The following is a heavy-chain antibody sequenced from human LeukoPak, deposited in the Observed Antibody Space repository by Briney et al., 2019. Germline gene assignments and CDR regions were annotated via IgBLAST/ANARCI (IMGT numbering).Heavy chain of an antibody. Sequence: GASVKVSCKAFGYTFTSYGFTWVRQAPGQGLEWMGWISGYNGNTNYAQKLQGRVTMTTDTSTSTVYMELRSLRSDDTAVYYCARVDRAAAGHNWFDSWGQGTLVTVSS. CDR3: ARVDRAAAGHNWFDS. CDR1: GYTFTSYG. V-gene: IGHV1-18*01. D-gene: IGHD6-13*01. J-gene: IGHJ5*01. CDR2: ISGYNGNT.